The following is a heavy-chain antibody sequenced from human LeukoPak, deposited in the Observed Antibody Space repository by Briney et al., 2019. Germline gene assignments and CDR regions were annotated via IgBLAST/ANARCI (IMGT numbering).Heavy chain of an antibody. Sequence: PSETLSLTCTVSGGSISSSSYYWGWIRQPPGKGPEWIASIFHTGSTHYNPSLKSRVTISVDTSNNQFSLRLNSVTAADTALYYCARETEKQWQYWGQGTVVTVSS. D-gene: IGHD6-19*01. CDR1: GGSISSSSYY. V-gene: IGHV4-39*07. J-gene: IGHJ4*03. CDR2: IFHTGST. CDR3: ARETEKQWQY.